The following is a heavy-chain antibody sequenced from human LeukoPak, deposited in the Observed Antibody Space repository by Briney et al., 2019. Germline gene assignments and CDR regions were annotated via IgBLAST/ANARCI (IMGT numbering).Heavy chain of an antibody. V-gene: IGHV3-74*01. CDR1: GFSLSGYW. D-gene: IGHD2-15*01. CDR3: ARDPRNVGLAP. Sequence: EGSLRLSCVASGFSLSGYWMYWVRQAPGKGLMYISRNNGDGSTTNYADVVKGRFTMSRDNVKNTLYLQMNSLRVEDTAVYYCARDPRNVGLAPWGQGTLVTVSS. CDR2: NNGDGSTT. J-gene: IGHJ5*02.